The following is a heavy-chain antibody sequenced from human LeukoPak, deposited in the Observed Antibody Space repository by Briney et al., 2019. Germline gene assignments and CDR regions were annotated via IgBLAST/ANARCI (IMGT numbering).Heavy chain of an antibody. CDR2: IYYGGGT. J-gene: IGHJ5*01. CDR1: GGSLSTYY. Sequence: SETLSLTCTVSGGSLSTYYWHWIRQPAGKGLEWIGRIYYGGGTNYNPSLKSRVTMLVDAFKNQFALQQSSVARADTAGYYWARCSGDGSDCSWFDTWGQGTLGTVSS. D-gene: IGHD5-12*01. CDR3: ARCSGDGSDCSWFDT. V-gene: IGHV4-4*07.